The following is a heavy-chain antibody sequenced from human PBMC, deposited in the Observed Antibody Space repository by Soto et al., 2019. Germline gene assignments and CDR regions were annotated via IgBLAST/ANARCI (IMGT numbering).Heavy chain of an antibody. J-gene: IGHJ4*02. CDR3: TRRRDWTAVDPLDY. V-gene: IGHV3-73*02. Sequence: EVPLVESGGGLVQPGGSLKLSCAASGFTFSDSAMHWVRQASGKGLEWVGRVRSKVNSYATAYAASVKGRFTISRDDSKNTAYLQMNSLKTEDTAVYYCTRRRDWTAVDPLDYWGQGTLVTVSS. CDR2: VRSKVNSYAT. CDR1: GFTFSDSA. D-gene: IGHD5-18*01.